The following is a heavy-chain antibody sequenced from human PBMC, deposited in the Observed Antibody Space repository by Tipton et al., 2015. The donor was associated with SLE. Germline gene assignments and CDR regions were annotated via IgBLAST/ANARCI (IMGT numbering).Heavy chain of an antibody. J-gene: IGHJ4*02. CDR3: ARGKDY. Sequence: SLRLSCAASGFTFSSYAMAWVRQAPGKGLEWVSAISGSGGSTYYADSVKGRFTVSRDKAKNSLYLQMNSLRAEDTAVYYCARGKDYWGQGTLVTVSS. V-gene: IGHV3-23*01. CDR2: ISGSGGST. CDR1: GFTFSSYA.